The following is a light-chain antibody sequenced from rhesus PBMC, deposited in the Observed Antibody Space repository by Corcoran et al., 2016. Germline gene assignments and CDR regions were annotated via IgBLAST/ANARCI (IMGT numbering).Light chain of an antibody. V-gene: IGKV1-21*01. CDR1: QGLITW. J-gene: IGKJ3*01. Sequence: DIQMTQSPSYLSASVGDRVTLTCRASQGLITWLSWYQQNPGKAPKLLIYQTTKLQSGVPSRFSGLGSGTEFTLTICSLQPEEFATYYCHPYNGAPFTFGPGTKLDIK. CDR3: HPYNGAPFT. CDR2: QTT.